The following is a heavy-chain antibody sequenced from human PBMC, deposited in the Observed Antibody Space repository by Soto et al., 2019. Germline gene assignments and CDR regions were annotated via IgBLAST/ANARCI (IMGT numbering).Heavy chain of an antibody. CDR3: ARVSPAYCGGDCSKDYFDY. CDR1: GYTFTSYG. CDR2: ISAYNGNT. V-gene: IGHV1-18*01. Sequence: ASVKVSCKASGYTFTSYGIRWVRQAPGQGLEGMGWISAYNGNTNYAQKLQGRVTMTTDTSTSTAYMELRSLRSDDTAVYYCARVSPAYCGGDCSKDYFDYWGQGTLVTVSS. J-gene: IGHJ4*02. D-gene: IGHD2-21*02.